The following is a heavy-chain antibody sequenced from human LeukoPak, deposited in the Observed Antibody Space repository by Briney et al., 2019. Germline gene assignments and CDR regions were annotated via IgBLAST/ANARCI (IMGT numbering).Heavy chain of an antibody. V-gene: IGHV3-48*01. J-gene: IGHJ4*02. CDR3: ARVTDYHDSSGYYHYFDY. CDR2: ISSSSSTT. CDR1: GFTFSTYS. Sequence: GRPLRLSCAASGFTFSTYSMNWVRQAPGKGLEWVSYISSSSSTTHYADSVKGRFTISRDNAKNSLYLQMNSLRAEDTAVYYCARVTDYHDSSGYYHYFDYWGQGTLVTVSS. D-gene: IGHD3-22*01.